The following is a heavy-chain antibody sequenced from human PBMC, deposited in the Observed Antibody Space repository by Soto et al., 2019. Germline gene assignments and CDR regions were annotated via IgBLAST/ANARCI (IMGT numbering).Heavy chain of an antibody. J-gene: IGHJ5*02. CDR3: AKDKVPYYDFWSGQRWFDP. CDR1: GFTFSIHG. V-gene: IGHV3-30*18. D-gene: IGHD3-3*01. CDR2: ISNDGNKK. Sequence: PGGSLRLSCAASGFTFSIHGMHWVRQTPGNGLEWVAFISNDGNKKYYLESVEGRFSISRDNSKSTVYLQMNNVRVEDTAKYYCAKDKVPYYDFWSGQRWFDPWGQGTQVTVSS.